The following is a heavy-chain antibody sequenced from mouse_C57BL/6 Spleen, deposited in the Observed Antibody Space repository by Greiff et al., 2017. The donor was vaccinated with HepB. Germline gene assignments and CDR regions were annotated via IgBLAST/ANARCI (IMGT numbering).Heavy chain of an antibody. Sequence: EVQLQQSGPELVKPGASVKISCKASGYSFTDYNMNWVKQSNGKSLEWIGVINPNYGTTSYNQKFKGKATLTVDQSSRTAYMQLNSLTSEDSAVYYCARSGAAQLRYRAMDYWGQGTSVTVSS. CDR3: ARSGAAQLRYRAMDY. CDR1: GYSFTDYN. D-gene: IGHD3-1*01. CDR2: INPNYGTT. V-gene: IGHV1-39*01. J-gene: IGHJ4*01.